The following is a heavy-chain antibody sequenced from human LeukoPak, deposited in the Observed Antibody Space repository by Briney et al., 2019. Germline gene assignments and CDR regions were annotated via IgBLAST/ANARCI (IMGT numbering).Heavy chain of an antibody. D-gene: IGHD3-9*01. CDR1: GFTFSSYG. CDR2: ISYDGKNI. CDR3: ASYDILTGYHSPFDY. Sequence: PGGSLRLSCAASGFTFSSYGMHWVRQAPGKGVEWGAVISYDGKNIYYAESVKGRFTSSRDNSQNPLYLQMNSLRVEDTGVYYCASYDILTGYHSPFDYWGQGSLVTVPS. J-gene: IGHJ4*02. V-gene: IGHV3-30*03.